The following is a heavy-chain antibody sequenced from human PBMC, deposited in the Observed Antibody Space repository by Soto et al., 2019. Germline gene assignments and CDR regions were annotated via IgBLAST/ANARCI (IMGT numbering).Heavy chain of an antibody. Sequence: QVQLVQSGAEVKKPGASVKVSCKASGYTFTRYYMHWVRQAPGQGLEWMGIINPSGGSTSYAQKFQGRVTMTRDTSTSTVYMELSSLRSEDTAVYYCARDRSTVTTLSAFDIWGQGTMVTVSS. CDR3: ARDRSTVTTLSAFDI. CDR1: GYTFTRYY. CDR2: INPSGGST. D-gene: IGHD4-17*01. V-gene: IGHV1-46*01. J-gene: IGHJ3*02.